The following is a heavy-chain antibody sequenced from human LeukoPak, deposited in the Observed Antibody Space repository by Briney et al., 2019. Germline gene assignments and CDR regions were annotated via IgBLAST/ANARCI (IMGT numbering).Heavy chain of an antibody. CDR2: ISGSGTST. D-gene: IGHD3-3*01. V-gene: IGHV3-23*01. Sequence: GGSLRLSCAASGFTFSSYAMSWVRQAPGKGLEWVSSISGSGTSTYYADSVKGRFTISRDNSKNTLYLQMNSLRAEDTAVYYCAREGYYDFWSGSPLRVSYFDYWGQGTLVTVSS. CDR3: AREGYYDFWSGSPLRVSYFDY. J-gene: IGHJ4*02. CDR1: GFTFSSYA.